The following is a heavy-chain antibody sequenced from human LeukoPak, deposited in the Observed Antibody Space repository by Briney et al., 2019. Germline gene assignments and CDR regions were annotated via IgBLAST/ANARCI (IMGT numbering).Heavy chain of an antibody. Sequence: GGSLRLSCAASGFTVSSNYMSWVRQAPGKGLEWVSVIYSGGSTYYADSVKGRFTISRDNSKNTLYLQMNSLRAEDTAVYYCARASYDSSGSPTVDYWGQGTLVTVSS. CDR2: IYSGGST. J-gene: IGHJ4*02. V-gene: IGHV3-53*01. CDR3: ARASYDSSGSPTVDY. D-gene: IGHD3-22*01. CDR1: GFTVSSNY.